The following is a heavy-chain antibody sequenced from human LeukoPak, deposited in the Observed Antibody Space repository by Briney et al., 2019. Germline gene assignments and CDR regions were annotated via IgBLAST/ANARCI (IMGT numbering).Heavy chain of an antibody. CDR3: AKDMGPVVLAYFDY. J-gene: IGHJ4*02. V-gene: IGHV3-9*03. D-gene: IGHD2-21*01. CDR1: GFTFDDYA. Sequence: GGSLRLSCAASGFTFDDYAMHWVRQAPGKGLEWVSGISWNSGSIGYADSVKGRFTISRDNAKNSLYLQMNSLRAEDMALYYCAKDMGPVVLAYFDYWGQGTLVTVSS. CDR2: ISWNSGSI.